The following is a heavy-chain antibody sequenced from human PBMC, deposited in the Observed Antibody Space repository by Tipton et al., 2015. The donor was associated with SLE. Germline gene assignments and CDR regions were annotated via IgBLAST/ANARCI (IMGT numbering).Heavy chain of an antibody. CDR2: INHSGST. V-gene: IGHV4-34*01. D-gene: IGHD3-10*01. J-gene: IGHJ3*02. CDR3: SRGRGGAFDM. Sequence: LRLSCAVYGGSFSGHYWTWIRQPPGKGLEWIGEINHSGSTNYNPSLKSRVTISVDTSKNQFFLKLTSVTAADTAVYFCSRGRGGAFDMWGQGTMVTVSS. CDR1: GGSFSGHY.